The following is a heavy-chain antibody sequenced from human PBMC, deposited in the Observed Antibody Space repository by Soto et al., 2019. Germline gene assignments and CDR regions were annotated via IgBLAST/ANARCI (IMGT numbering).Heavy chain of an antibody. CDR1: GGSFSSSSYY. Sequence: PSETLSLTCHVSGGSFSSSSYYWGWIRQPPGKGLEWIGSIYYSGSTYYNPSLKSRVTISVDTSKNQFSLKLSSVTAADTAVYYCARHPDYHDAFDIWGQGTMVTVSS. CDR2: IYYSGST. J-gene: IGHJ3*02. V-gene: IGHV4-39*01. D-gene: IGHD4-17*01. CDR3: ARHPDYHDAFDI.